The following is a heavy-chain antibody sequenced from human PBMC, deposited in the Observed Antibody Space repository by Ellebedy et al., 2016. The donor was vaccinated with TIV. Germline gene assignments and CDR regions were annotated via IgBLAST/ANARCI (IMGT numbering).Heavy chain of an antibody. V-gene: IGHV1-69*06. J-gene: IGHJ4*02. CDR2: IIPIFGTA. CDR1: GGTFSSYA. D-gene: IGHD2-15*01. Sequence: SVKVSXKASGGTFSSYAISWVRQAPGQGLEWMGGIIPIFGTANYAQKFQGRVTITADKSTSTAYMELSSLRSEDTAVYYCARGRPTRYCSGGSCYSGPFDYWGQGTLVTVSS. CDR3: ARGRPTRYCSGGSCYSGPFDY.